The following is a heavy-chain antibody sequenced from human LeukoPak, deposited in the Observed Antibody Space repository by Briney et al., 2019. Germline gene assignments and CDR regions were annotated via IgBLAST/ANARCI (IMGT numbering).Heavy chain of an antibody. D-gene: IGHD6-19*01. CDR2: ISDSGDRT. CDR3: AKDARRSSGWYFFDH. J-gene: IGHJ4*02. Sequence: GGSLRLSCAASGFAFSRQDMGWVRQAPGKGLEWVSAISDSGDRTYYVDSVRGRFTISRDNSKNTLYLQMNSLRADDTAVYYCAKDARRSSGWYFFDHWGQGILVTVSS. V-gene: IGHV3-23*01. CDR1: GFAFSRQD.